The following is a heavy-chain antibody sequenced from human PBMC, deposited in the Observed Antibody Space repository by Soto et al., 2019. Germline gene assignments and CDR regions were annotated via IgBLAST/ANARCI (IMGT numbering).Heavy chain of an antibody. J-gene: IGHJ4*02. CDR2: ISANDVGT. CDR1: GFTLSSYA. D-gene: IGHD1-20*01. Sequence: GGSPRLSCAASGFTLSSYAMSWIRQAPGKGLEWVSLISANDVGTYYADSVKTRFTISTDQSKNTVYLQMDSLRADDTAIYYCAKAKNDYNWDNRPPFDYWGQGTLVTVSS. V-gene: IGHV3-23*01. CDR3: AKAKNDYNWDNRPPFDY.